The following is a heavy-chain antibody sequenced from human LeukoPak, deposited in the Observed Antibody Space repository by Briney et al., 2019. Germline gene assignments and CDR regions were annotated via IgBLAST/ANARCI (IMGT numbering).Heavy chain of an antibody. CDR2: IIPIFGTA. CDR3: ARGDSRSPRNAFDI. D-gene: IGHD6-13*01. Sequence: GASVKVSCKASGGTFSSYAISWVRQAPGQGLEWMGGIIPIFGTANYAQKFQGRVTMTRDTSTATVSMEVSSLRSDDTAVYYCARGDSRSPRNAFDIWGQGTMVTVSS. J-gene: IGHJ3*02. V-gene: IGHV1-69*05. CDR1: GGTFSSYA.